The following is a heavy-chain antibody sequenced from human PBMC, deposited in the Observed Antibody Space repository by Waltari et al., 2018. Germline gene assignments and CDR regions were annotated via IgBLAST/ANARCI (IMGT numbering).Heavy chain of an antibody. CDR2: INYSGST. CDR3: ARGYTAMANAVGVSFDY. D-gene: IGHD5-18*01. J-gene: IGHJ4*02. V-gene: IGHV4-59*01. Sequence: QVQLQESGPGLVKPSETLSLTCTVSGGSISSYYWSWIRRPTGKGLEWIGYINYSGSTNYNPSLKSRVTISVDTSKNQFSLKLSSVTAADTAVYYCARGYTAMANAVGVSFDYWGQGTLVTVSS. CDR1: GGSISSYY.